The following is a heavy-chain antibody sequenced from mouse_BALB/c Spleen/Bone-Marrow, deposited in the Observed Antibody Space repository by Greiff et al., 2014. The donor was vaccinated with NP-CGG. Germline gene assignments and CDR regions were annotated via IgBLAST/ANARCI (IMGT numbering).Heavy chain of an antibody. J-gene: IGHJ4*01. D-gene: IGHD1-3*01. CDR1: GFTFSSFG. Sequence: VQLKQSGGGLVQPGGSRKLSCAASGFTFSSFGMHWVRQAPEKGLEWVAYISSGSNTIYYAETGKGRFTISRDNPKNTLFLQMTSLRSDDTAMYYCARFKWGPMDYGGQGTSVTVSS. V-gene: IGHV5-17*02. CDR2: ISSGSNTI. CDR3: ARFKWGPMDY.